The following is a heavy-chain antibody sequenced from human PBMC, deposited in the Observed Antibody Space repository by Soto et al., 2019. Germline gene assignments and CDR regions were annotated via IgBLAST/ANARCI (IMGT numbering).Heavy chain of an antibody. CDR2: IIPIFGTA. CDR1: GGTFSSYA. J-gene: IGHJ4*02. D-gene: IGHD3-22*01. CDR3: ARGNYYDSSGYPHPMGY. Sequence: SVKVSCKASGGTFSSYAISWVRQAPGQGLEWMGGIIPIFGTANYAQKFQGRVTITADESTSTAYMELSSLRSEDTAVYYCARGNYYDSSGYPHPMGYWGQGTLVTVSS. V-gene: IGHV1-69*13.